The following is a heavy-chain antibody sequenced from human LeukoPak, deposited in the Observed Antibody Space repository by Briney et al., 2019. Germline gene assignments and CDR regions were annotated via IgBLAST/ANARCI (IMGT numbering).Heavy chain of an antibody. CDR2: ISSSSSYI. V-gene: IGHV3-21*01. J-gene: IGHJ3*02. CDR3: ARGQGWNPEAVTNAFDI. Sequence: GGSLRLSCAASGFTFGSYSMNWVRQAPGKGLEWVSSISSSSSYIYYADSVKGRFTIPRDNAKNSLYLQMNSLRAEDTAVYYCARGQGWNPEAVTNAFDIWGQGTMVTVSS. CDR1: GFTFGSYS. D-gene: IGHD1-1*01.